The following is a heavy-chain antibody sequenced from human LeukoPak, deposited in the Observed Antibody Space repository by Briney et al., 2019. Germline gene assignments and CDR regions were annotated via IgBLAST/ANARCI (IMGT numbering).Heavy chain of an antibody. CDR3: ARARSGPYGSGSLDAFDI. Sequence: SETLSLTCTVSGGSISSYYWSWIRQPPGKGLEWIGDIYYSGSTNYNPSLKSRVTISVDTSKNQFSLKLSSVTAADTAVYYCARARSGPYGSGSLDAFDIWGQGTMVTVSS. CDR2: IYYSGST. V-gene: IGHV4-59*01. CDR1: GGSISSYY. J-gene: IGHJ3*02. D-gene: IGHD3-10*01.